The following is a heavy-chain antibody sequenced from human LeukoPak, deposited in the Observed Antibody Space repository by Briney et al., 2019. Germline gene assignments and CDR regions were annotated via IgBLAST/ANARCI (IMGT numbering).Heavy chain of an antibody. D-gene: IGHD3-10*01. CDR2: IKPDGSQK. V-gene: IGHV3-7*05. Sequence: PGGSLRLSCVGSGFTFSSYWMSWVRQAPGKGLEWVANIKPDGSQKYFVDSVRGRFTISRDNAKNSVYLQMTSLRAEDTALYYCVRDGMGGIKAFDRWGQGRVVTVSS. CDR3: VRDGMGGIKAFDR. J-gene: IGHJ3*02. CDR1: GFTFSSYW.